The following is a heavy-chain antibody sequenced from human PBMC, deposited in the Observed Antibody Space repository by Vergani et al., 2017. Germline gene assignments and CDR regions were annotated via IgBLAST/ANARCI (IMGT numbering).Heavy chain of an antibody. D-gene: IGHD5-12*01. CDR1: GFTFNHYA. Sequence: EVQLLESGGDLVQPGGSLRLSCAASGFTFNHYAMNWVRQAPGKGLEWVSGISGSGGSTYYAGSVKGRFTISRDSSKNTLYLQMNSLSAGDTAVYYCAKENPLSSGYDYLYDYHAMDVWGQGTTVTVSS. CDR3: AKENPLSSGYDYLYDYHAMDV. V-gene: IGHV3-23*01. CDR2: ISGSGGST. J-gene: IGHJ6*02.